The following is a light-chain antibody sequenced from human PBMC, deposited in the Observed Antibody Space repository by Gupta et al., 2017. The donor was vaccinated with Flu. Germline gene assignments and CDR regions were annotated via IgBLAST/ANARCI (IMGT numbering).Light chain of an antibody. CDR3: SSNAGDNDLV. CDR1: NTDVGAYNY. CDR2: EVT. V-gene: IGLV2-8*01. Sequence: QSALTQPPSASGSPGQSVTISCTGSNTDVGAYNYVSWYQQHPGKAPKLVIYEVTKRPSGVPDRFSGSKSGNTASLTVSGLQAEDEADYYCSSNAGDNDLVFGTGTTVTVL. J-gene: IGLJ1*01.